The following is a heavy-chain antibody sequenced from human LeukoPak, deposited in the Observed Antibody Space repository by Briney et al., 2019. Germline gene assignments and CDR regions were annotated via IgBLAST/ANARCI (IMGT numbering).Heavy chain of an antibody. D-gene: IGHD2-15*01. CDR1: GYTFTGYY. CDR3: ARDLFGSSHYYYYYYGMDV. CDR2: INPNSGGT. J-gene: IGHJ6*02. V-gene: IGHV1-2*02. Sequence: GASVKVSCKASGYTFTGYYMHWVRQAPGQGLEWMGWINPNSGGTNYAQKFQGRVTMTRDTSISTAYMELSRLRSDDTAVYYCARDLFGSSHYYYYYYGMDVWGQGTTVTVSS.